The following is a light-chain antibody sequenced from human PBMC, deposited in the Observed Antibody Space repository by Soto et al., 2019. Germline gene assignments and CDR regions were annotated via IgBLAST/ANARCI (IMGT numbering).Light chain of an antibody. CDR1: QGIRTD. CDR2: GAS. J-gene: IGKJ1*01. Sequence: ASQGIRTDLGWYQQSPGKAPKVLIVGASTLQSGVPSRFSGSGSGTDFTRTISCLQGEDIPTDSLFRSWALPPPFGQGTKVDIK. V-gene: IGKV1-6*01. CDR3: FRSWALPPP.